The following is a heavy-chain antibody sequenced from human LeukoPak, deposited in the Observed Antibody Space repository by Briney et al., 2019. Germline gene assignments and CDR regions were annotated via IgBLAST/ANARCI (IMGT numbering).Heavy chain of an antibody. J-gene: IGHJ5*02. CDR2: LYYSGST. Sequence: KSSETLSLTCTVSGASISSSSYYWGWIRQPPGKGLEWIGSLYYSGSTHYNPSLKSRVTISVDTSKNQFSLKLSSVTAADTAVYYCAREQPAGFDPWGQGTLVTVSS. CDR3: AREQPAGFDP. CDR1: GASISSSSYY. D-gene: IGHD1-14*01. V-gene: IGHV4-39*07.